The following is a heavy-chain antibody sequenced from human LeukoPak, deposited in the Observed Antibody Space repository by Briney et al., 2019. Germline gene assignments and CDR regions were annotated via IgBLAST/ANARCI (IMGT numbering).Heavy chain of an antibody. Sequence: GGSLRLSCAASGFTFSSYWMHWVRQAPGKGQVWVSRINGDGSSTTYADAVKGRFTISRDNAKNTLYLQMSSLRAEDTAVYYCARRGLVPAFDIWGQGTMVTVAS. V-gene: IGHV3-74*01. CDR3: ARRGLVPAFDI. J-gene: IGHJ3*02. D-gene: IGHD2-2*01. CDR1: GFTFSSYW. CDR2: INGDGSST.